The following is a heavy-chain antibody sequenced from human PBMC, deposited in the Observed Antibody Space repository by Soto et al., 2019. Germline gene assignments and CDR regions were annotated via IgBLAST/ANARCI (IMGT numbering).Heavy chain of an antibody. Sequence: SETLSLTCTVSGGSISSYYWSWIRQPPGKGLEWIGYIYYSGSTNYNPSLKSRFTISVDTSKNKFSLKLSSVTAADTAVYYGARRYGSCFDYWGQGTLVTVSS. V-gene: IGHV4-59*08. CDR2: IYYSGST. D-gene: IGHD5-18*01. CDR1: GGSISSYY. CDR3: ARRYGSCFDY. J-gene: IGHJ4*02.